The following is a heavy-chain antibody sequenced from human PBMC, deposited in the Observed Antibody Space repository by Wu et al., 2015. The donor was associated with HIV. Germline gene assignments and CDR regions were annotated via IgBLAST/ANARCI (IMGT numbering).Heavy chain of an antibody. CDR1: GYTFTGYY. J-gene: IGHJ4*02. CDR3: ARERQYQLLYAGFDY. Sequence: QVQLVQSGAEVKKPGASVKVSCKASGYTFTGYYMHWVRQAPGQGLEWMGWINPNSGDTNYAQKFQGRVTMTRDTSISTAYMELSRLRSDDTAVYYCARERQYQLLYAGFDYWGQGTLVTVSS. V-gene: IGHV1-2*02. CDR2: INPNSGDT. D-gene: IGHD2-2*02.